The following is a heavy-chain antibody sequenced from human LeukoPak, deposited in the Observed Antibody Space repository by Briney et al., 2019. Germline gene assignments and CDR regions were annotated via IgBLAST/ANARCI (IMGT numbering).Heavy chain of an antibody. CDR3: ARIGLVRGVIRHHFREWWFDP. J-gene: IGHJ5*02. CDR1: GGSISSSSYY. V-gene: IGHV4-39*07. Sequence: KPSETLSLTCTVSGGSISSSSYYWGWIRQPPGKGLEWIGSIYYSGSTYYNPSLKSRVTISVDTSKNQFSLKLSSVTAADTAVYYCARIGLVRGVIRHHFREWWFDPWGQGTLVTVSS. D-gene: IGHD3-10*01. CDR2: IYYSGST.